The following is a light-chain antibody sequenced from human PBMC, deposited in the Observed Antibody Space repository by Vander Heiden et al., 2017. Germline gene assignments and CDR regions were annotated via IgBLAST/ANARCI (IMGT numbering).Light chain of an antibody. CDR2: DVS. V-gene: IGLV2-14*01. CDR1: SSDVGDYNY. J-gene: IGLJ2*01. CDR3: SSYTSSSTLGV. Sequence: QSALTQPASVSGSPGQSITISCTGTSSDVGDYNYVSWYQQHPGKAPKLMIYDVSNLPSGVSNRFSGSKSGNTASLTISGLQAEDEADYYCSSYTSSSTLGVFGGGTKLTVL.